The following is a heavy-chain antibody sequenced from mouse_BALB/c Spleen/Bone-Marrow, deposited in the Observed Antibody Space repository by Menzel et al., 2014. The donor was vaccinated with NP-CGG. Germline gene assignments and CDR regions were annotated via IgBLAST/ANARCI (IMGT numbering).Heavy chain of an antibody. CDR3: ARLGYYGYFAY. CDR2: INPDSSTT. CDR1: GFDFSRYW. D-gene: IGHD1-2*01. J-gene: IGHJ3*01. V-gene: IGHV4-1*02. Sequence: DVMLVESGGGLVQPGGSLKLSCAASGFDFSRYWMRWVRQAPGKGLEWIGEINPDSSTTNYTLSLTDKFIISRDNAKNTLYQLMSKVRAEDTALYYCARLGYYGYFAYWRQGTLVTGSA.